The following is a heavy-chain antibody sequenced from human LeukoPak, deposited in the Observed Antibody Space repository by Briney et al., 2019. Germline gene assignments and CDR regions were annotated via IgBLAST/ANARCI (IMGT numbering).Heavy chain of an antibody. D-gene: IGHD2-2*01. V-gene: IGHV4-4*02. CDR2: IFHSGST. J-gene: IGHJ4*02. CDR1: RGSIFSSNW. CDR3: ARSPTKSVPEDY. Sequence: SETLSLTCAVSRGSIFSSNWWSWVRQPPGRGLEWIGQIFHSGSTSYSPSLKSRVTISVDKSKNQFSLRLTSVTAADTAVYYCARSPTKSVPEDYWGQGTLVTVSS.